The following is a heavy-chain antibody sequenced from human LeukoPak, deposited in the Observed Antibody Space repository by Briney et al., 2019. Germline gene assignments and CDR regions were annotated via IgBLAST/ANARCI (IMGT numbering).Heavy chain of an antibody. CDR2: IYYSGST. D-gene: IGHD3-16*02. CDR3: ARGSFYDYVWGSYLNYFDY. J-gene: IGHJ4*02. Sequence: PSETLSLTCTVSGGSISSHYWSWIQQPPGKGLEWIGYIYYSGSTNYNPSLKRRVTISVDTSKNQFSLKLSSVTAADTAVYYCARGSFYDYVWGSYLNYFDYWGQGTLVTVSP. V-gene: IGHV4-59*11. CDR1: GGSISSHY.